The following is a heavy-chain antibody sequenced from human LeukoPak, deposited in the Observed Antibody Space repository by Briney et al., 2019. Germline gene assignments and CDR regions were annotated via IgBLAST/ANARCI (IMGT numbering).Heavy chain of an antibody. CDR2: ISWNSGSI. Sequence: GGSLRLSCAASGFTFDDYAMHWVRQAPGKGLEWVSGISWNSGSIGYADSVKGRFTISRDNAKNSLYLQMNSLRAEDMALYYCAKAPITMVRGVTFFDYWGQGTLVTVSS. D-gene: IGHD3-10*01. CDR3: AKAPITMVRGVTFFDY. V-gene: IGHV3-9*03. J-gene: IGHJ4*02. CDR1: GFTFDDYA.